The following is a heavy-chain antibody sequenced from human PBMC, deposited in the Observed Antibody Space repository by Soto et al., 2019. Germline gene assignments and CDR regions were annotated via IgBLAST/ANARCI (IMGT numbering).Heavy chain of an antibody. CDR2: INSDGKTT. CDR1: GFTFSSYW. V-gene: IGHV3-74*01. CDR3: AKGGSGKGDY. Sequence: EVQLVESGGGLVQPGGSLRLSCAASGFTFSSYWMHWVRQAPGKGLVWVSRINSDGKTTTYADSVKGRFTISRDNAKNTLYRQMNSLRAEDTAVYYCAKGGSGKGDYWGQGTLVTVSS. D-gene: IGHD1-1*01. J-gene: IGHJ4*02.